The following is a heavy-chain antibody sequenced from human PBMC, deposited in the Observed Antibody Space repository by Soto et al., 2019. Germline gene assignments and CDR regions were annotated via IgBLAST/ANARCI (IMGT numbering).Heavy chain of an antibody. CDR2: INPSGGST. Sequence: ASVNVSCKASGYTFINYYMHWVRRAPGQGLEWMGIINPSGGSTDYAQKFQGRVTMPRDTSTSTVYMELSSLRSEDTAVYYCARGFSSGWPFDYWGQGTLVTVSS. CDR1: GYTFINYY. CDR3: ARGFSSGWPFDY. V-gene: IGHV1-46*01. J-gene: IGHJ4*02. D-gene: IGHD6-19*01.